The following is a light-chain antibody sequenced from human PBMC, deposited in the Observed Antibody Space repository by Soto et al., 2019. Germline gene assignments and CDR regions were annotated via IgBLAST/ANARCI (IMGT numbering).Light chain of an antibody. CDR2: DAS. CDR1: QSIDNS. V-gene: IGKV1-5*01. CDR3: QHYNGYPYT. J-gene: IGKJ2*01. Sequence: DIQMTQSPSPLSASIGDRVTITCRASQSIDNSLAWYQQKPGKAPHLLIYDASRLETGGSLRFSGSGSGTEFTLTISGLQADDFATYCCQHYNGYPYTFGPGTKLEIK.